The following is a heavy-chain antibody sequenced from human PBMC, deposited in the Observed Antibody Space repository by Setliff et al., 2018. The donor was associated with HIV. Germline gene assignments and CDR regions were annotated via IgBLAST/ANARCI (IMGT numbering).Heavy chain of an antibody. D-gene: IGHD3-3*01. Sequence: GGSLRLSCAASGFAFNAYTMVWVRQAPGKGLECVSSISSSGAYIYYPDSVKGRFTTSRDNVKNTLYLQMTSLRGEDTAVYYCARDPYWLEGYFDFWGQGMLVTVSS. CDR2: ISSSGAYI. V-gene: IGHV3-21*01. CDR3: ARDPYWLEGYFDF. J-gene: IGHJ4*02. CDR1: GFAFNAYT.